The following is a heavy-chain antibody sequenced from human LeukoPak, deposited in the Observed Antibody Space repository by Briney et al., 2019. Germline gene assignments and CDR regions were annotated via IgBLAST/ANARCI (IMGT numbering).Heavy chain of an antibody. CDR2: IYYSGST. CDR3: ARGVGGYPPIYFDY. CDR1: GGSISSYC. V-gene: IGHV4-59*01. D-gene: IGHD3-22*01. Sequence: SETLSLTCTVSGGSISSYCWSWIRQPPGKGLEWIGYIYYSGSTNYNPSLRSRVTISVDTSKNQFSLKLSSVTAADTAVYYCARGVGGYPPIYFDYWGQGTLVTVSS. J-gene: IGHJ4*02.